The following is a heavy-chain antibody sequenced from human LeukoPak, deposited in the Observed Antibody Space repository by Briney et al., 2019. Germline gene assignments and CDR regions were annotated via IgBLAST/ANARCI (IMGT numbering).Heavy chain of an antibody. V-gene: IGHV3-23*01. CDR1: GLTFGNYA. Sequence: PGGSLRLSCVASGLTFGNYAMTGVRQAPGKGLEWVSAIAGSSGTTYYADSMRGRFTISRDNSKNTLYLHMNSLRAEDTAVYFCAKGNSSGCSGRLTASWGQGTLVVVSS. CDR3: AKGNSSGCSGRLTAS. J-gene: IGHJ5*02. D-gene: IGHD3-22*01. CDR2: IAGSSGTT.